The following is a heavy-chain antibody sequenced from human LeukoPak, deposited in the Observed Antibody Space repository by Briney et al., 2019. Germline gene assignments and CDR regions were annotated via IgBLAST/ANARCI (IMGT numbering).Heavy chain of an antibody. V-gene: IGHV1-8*03. CDR1: GYTFTSYD. D-gene: IGHD3-16*01. CDR2: RNPNSGDT. CDR3: ARGSTYDSWGY. J-gene: IGHJ4*02. Sequence: SVKVSCKTPGYTFTSYDINWVRKATGQGRERMGWRNPNSGDTGYAQKFQGRLTITMNTSISTAYMELSRLRAEDTAVYYCARGSTYDSWGYWGQGTLVTVSS.